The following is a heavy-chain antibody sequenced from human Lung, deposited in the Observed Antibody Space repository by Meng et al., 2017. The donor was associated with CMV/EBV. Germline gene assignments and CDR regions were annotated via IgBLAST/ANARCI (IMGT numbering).Heavy chain of an antibody. CDR2: INPSGGST. J-gene: IGHJ5*02. Sequence: ASXXXSCXASGYTFTNYYMHWVRQAPGQGLEWMGIINPSGGSTNYAQKFQGRVTMTRDTSTSTVYMELSSLRSEDTAMYYCARAPWAYCTKTSSYGFDPWGQGTQVTVSS. CDR1: GYTFTNYY. V-gene: IGHV1-46*01. CDR3: ARAPWAYCTKTSSYGFDP. D-gene: IGHD2-8*01.